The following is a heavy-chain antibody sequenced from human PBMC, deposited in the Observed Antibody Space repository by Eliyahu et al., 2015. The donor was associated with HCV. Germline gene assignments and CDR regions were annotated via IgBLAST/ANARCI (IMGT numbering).Heavy chain of an antibody. J-gene: IGHJ4*02. CDR2: ISSSSSYI. Sequence: EVQLVESGGGLVKPGGSLRLSCAASGFTFSSYSMNWVRQAPGKGLEWVSSISSSSSYIYYADSVKGRFTISRDNAKNSLYLQMNSLRAEDTAVYYCAREASGGYSYGNFDYWGQGTLVTVSS. D-gene: IGHD5-18*01. V-gene: IGHV3-21*01. CDR1: GFTFSSYS. CDR3: AREASGGYSYGNFDY.